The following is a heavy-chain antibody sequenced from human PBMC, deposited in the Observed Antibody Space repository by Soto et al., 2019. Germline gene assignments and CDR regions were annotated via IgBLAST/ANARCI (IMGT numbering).Heavy chain of an antibody. CDR1: GFTFRSYA. V-gene: IGHV3-23*01. CDR3: ARVNLFGSGRYSEEYGYYGMDV. Sequence: DVQLLESGGGLVQPGGSLRLSCAASGFTFRSYAMSWVRQAPGKGLEWVSAISGRGGSTYYADSVKGRFTISRENSKNTLYLQVNSLSAGATAVYYCARVNLFGSGRYSEEYGYYGMDVWGPGTTVTVSS. J-gene: IGHJ6*02. D-gene: IGHD3-10*01. CDR2: ISGRGGST.